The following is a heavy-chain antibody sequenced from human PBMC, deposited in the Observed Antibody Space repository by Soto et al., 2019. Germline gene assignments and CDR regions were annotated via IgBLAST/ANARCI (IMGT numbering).Heavy chain of an antibody. CDR1: GFTFSSYA. CDR2: ISYDGSNK. V-gene: IGHV3-30-3*01. Sequence: QVQLVESGGGVVQPGRSLRLSCAASGFTFSSYAMHWVRQAPGKGLEWVAVISYDGSNKYYADSVKGRFTISRDNSKNTXXLQMNSLRAEDTAVYYCARTYSSSWHADYYYGMDVWGQGTTVTVSS. CDR3: ARTYSSSWHADYYYGMDV. D-gene: IGHD6-13*01. J-gene: IGHJ6*02.